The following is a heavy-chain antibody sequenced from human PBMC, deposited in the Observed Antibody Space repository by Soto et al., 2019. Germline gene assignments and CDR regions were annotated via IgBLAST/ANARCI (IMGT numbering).Heavy chain of an antibody. CDR3: ARGWYYFDF. V-gene: IGHV4-38-2*01. D-gene: IGHD2-15*01. CDR2: IYYGGTT. Sequence: SGTLSLSCDVSVEPMTGGYYWGWIRQSPGKGLEWIGSIYYGGTTYYNPSLRSRLAISIDTYKNQFSLRLSSVTAADTALYYCARGWYYFDFWGQGTLVTVSS. J-gene: IGHJ4*02. CDR1: VEPMTGGYY.